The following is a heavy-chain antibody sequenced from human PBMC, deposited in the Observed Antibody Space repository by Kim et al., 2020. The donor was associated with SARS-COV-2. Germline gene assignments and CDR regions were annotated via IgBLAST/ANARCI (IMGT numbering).Heavy chain of an antibody. Sequence: SETLSLTCTVSGGSISSGGYYWSWIRQHPGKGLEWIGYIYYSGSTYYNPSLKSRVTISVDTSKNQFSLKLSSVTAADTAVYYCARDRRKGYGAAGIFDYWGQGTLVTVSS. CDR1: GGSISSGGYY. CDR2: IYYSGST. V-gene: IGHV4-31*03. CDR3: ARDRRKGYGAAGIFDY. J-gene: IGHJ4*02. D-gene: IGHD5-12*01.